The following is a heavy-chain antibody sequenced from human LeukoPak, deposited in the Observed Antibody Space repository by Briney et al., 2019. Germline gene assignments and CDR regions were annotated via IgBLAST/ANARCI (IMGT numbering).Heavy chain of an antibody. CDR1: GFTFNSSA. D-gene: IGHD2-21*02. CDR2: IVVGSGNT. J-gene: IGHJ4*02. CDR3: AAEVVVTSSPWVDY. Sequence: SVKVSCQASGFTFNSSAVQWVRQARGQRLAWIGWIVVGSGNTNYAQKFQERVTISRDMSTSTAYMELSRLRSEDTAVYYCAAEVVVTSSPWVDYWGQGTLVTVSS. V-gene: IGHV1-58*01.